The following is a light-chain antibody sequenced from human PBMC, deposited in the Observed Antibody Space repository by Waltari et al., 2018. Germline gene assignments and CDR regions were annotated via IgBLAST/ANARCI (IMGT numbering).Light chain of an antibody. J-gene: IGKJ2*03. CDR3: QQGYSYPYS. V-gene: IGKV1-16*01. Sequence: DIQMTQSPSSLSASAGDTVTITCQASQGIGNNLNWYQQKPGKAPKLLIYRASSLQSGILSRFSGSGSGTDFTLTISSLQPEDFATYYCQQGYSYPYSFGQGTKVEIK. CDR1: QGIGNN. CDR2: RAS.